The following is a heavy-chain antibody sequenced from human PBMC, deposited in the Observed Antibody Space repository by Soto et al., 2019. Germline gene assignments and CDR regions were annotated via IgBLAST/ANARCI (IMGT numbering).Heavy chain of an antibody. CDR1: GGSFSGYY. D-gene: IGHD2-15*01. J-gene: IGHJ4*02. CDR3: ASRDDCSGGSCYSGYFDY. CDR2: INHSGST. V-gene: IGHV4-34*01. Sequence: SETLSLTCAVYGGSFSGYYLSWIRQPPGKGLEWIGEINHSGSTNYNPSLKSRVTISVDTSKNQFSLKLSSVTAADTAVYYCASRDDCSGGSCYSGYFDYWGQGTLVTVSS.